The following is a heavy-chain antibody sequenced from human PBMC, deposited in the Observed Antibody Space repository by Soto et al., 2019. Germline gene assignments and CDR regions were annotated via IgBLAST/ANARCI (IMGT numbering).Heavy chain of an antibody. J-gene: IGHJ4*02. D-gene: IGHD2-2*01. V-gene: IGHV3-23*01. Sequence: EVQLLESGGDLVQPGGSLRLSCAASGFTFSSYALSWVRQAPGKGLEWVSAISSSGGSTFYADSVKGRFTISRDNSKNMLFLQMNSLRVEDTAIYYCAKDRGCRSASRHFFDYWGQGTLVTVSS. CDR3: AKDRGCRSASRHFFDY. CDR1: GFTFSSYA. CDR2: ISSSGGST.